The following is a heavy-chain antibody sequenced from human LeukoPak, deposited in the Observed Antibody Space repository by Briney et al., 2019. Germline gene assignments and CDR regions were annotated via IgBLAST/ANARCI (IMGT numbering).Heavy chain of an antibody. CDR2: INHSGST. D-gene: IGHD6-19*01. J-gene: IGHJ6*03. Sequence: SETLSLTCAVYGGSFSGYYWSWIRQPPGKGLEWIGEINHSGSTNYNPSLKSRVTISVDTSKNQFSLKLSSVTAADTAVYYCARGLLYSSGWYHYYYYMDVWGKGTTVTVSS. V-gene: IGHV4-34*01. CDR1: GGSFSGYY. CDR3: ARGLLYSSGWYHYYYYMDV.